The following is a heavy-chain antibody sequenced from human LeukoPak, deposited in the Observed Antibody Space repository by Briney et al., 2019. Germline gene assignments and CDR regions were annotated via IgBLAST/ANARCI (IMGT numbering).Heavy chain of an antibody. CDR1: GFTFSSYA. CDR2: ISYDGSNK. Sequence: PGGSLRLSCAASGFTFSSYAMHWVRQAPGKGLEWVAVISYDGSNKYYADSVKGRFTISRDNSKNTLYLQMNSLRAEDTAVYYCARIDYYDSSGYLAPFDYWGQGTPVTVSS. J-gene: IGHJ4*02. V-gene: IGHV3-30-3*01. CDR3: ARIDYYDSSGYLAPFDY. D-gene: IGHD3-22*01.